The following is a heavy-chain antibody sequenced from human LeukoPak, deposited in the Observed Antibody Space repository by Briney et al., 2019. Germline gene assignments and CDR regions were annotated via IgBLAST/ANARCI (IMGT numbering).Heavy chain of an antibody. Sequence: PSETLSLTCAVYGGSFSGYYWSWIRQPPGKGLEWIGEINHSGSTNYNPSLKSRVTIPVDTSKNQFSLKLSSVTAADTAVYYCARGGLVGAFDIWGQGTMVTVSS. CDR2: INHSGST. CDR1: GGSFSGYY. J-gene: IGHJ3*02. CDR3: ARGGLVGAFDI. D-gene: IGHD2-15*01. V-gene: IGHV4-34*01.